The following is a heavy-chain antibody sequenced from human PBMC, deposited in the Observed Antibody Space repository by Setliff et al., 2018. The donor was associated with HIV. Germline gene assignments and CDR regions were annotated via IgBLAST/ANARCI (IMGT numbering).Heavy chain of an antibody. V-gene: IGHV4-30-4*08. CDR3: ARQVGSQYSYWAYYFDS. J-gene: IGHJ4*02. CDR2: ITYSGSA. CDR1: GGSISSDDYY. Sequence: SETLSLTCTVSGGSISSDDYYWNWIRQPPGKGLEWIGYITYSGSAYYNPSLKSRVTISLDTSTNRFSLKLNSVTAADTAIYYCARQVGSQYSYWAYYFDSWGQGALVTVS. D-gene: IGHD5-18*01.